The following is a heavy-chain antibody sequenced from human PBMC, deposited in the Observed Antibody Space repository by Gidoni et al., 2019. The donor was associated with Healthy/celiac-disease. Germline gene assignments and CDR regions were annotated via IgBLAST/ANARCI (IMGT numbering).Heavy chain of an antibody. Sequence: EVQLVESGGGLVKPGGSLRLSCAASGFTFSSYSMNWVRQAPGKGLEWVSSISSSSSYIYYADSVKGRFTISRDNAKNSLYLQMNSLRAEDTAVYYCARDENHLGYFDYWGQGTLVTVSS. CDR3: ARDENHLGYFDY. J-gene: IGHJ4*02. CDR2: ISSSSSYI. CDR1: GFTFSSYS. V-gene: IGHV3-21*01.